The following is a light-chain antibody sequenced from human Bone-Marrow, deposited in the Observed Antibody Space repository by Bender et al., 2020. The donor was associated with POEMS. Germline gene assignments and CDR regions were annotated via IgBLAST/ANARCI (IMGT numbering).Light chain of an antibody. CDR3: SSYTRSSTLVV. V-gene: IGLV2-14*02. J-gene: IGLJ2*01. Sequence: QSALTQPASVSGSPGQSILISCTGTSSDVGSYILVSWYQQHPGKVPKLMIYDVTNRPSGVSDRFSGSKSGNTASLTISGLQTEDEAAYYCSSYTRSSTLVVFGGGTKLTVL. CDR2: DVT. CDR1: SSDVGSYIL.